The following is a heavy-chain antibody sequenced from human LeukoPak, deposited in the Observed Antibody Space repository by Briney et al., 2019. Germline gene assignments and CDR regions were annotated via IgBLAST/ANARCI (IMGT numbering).Heavy chain of an antibody. CDR3: ARDYYDSSGYYPFDY. J-gene: IGHJ4*02. CDR2: IIPIFGTA. CDR1: GGTFSSYA. V-gene: IGHV1-69*05. D-gene: IGHD3-22*01. Sequence: SVKVPCKASGGTFSSYAISWVRQAPGQGLEWMGRIIPIFGTANYAQKFQGRVTITTDESTSTAYMELSSLRSEDTAVYYCARDYYDSSGYYPFDYWGQGTLVTVSS.